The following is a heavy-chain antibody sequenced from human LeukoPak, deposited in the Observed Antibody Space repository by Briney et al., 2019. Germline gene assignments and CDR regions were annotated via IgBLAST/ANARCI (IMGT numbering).Heavy chain of an antibody. Sequence: SGGSLRLSCTASGFTFGDYAMSWVRQAPGKGLEWVSGISWNSGSIGYADSVKGRFTISRDNAKNSLYLQMNSLRAEDTALYYCAKTSILRYSDWYAFDIWGQGTMVTVSS. CDR1: GFTFGDYA. V-gene: IGHV3-9*01. CDR3: AKTSILRYSDWYAFDI. D-gene: IGHD3-9*01. CDR2: ISWNSGSI. J-gene: IGHJ3*02.